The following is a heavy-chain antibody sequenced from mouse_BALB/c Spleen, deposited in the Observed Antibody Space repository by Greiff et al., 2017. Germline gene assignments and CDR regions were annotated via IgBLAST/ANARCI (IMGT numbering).Heavy chain of an antibody. CDR2: IWAGGST. CDR1: GFSLTSYG. V-gene: IGHV2-9*02. J-gene: IGHJ2*01. D-gene: IGHD3-2*01. Sequence: VMLVESGPGLVAPSQSLSITCTVSGFSLTSYGVHWVRQPPGKGLEWLGVIWAGGSTNYNSALMSRLSISKDNSKSQVFLKMNSLQTDDTAMYYCATSDSSGYYFDYWGQGTTLTVSS. CDR3: ATSDSSGYYFDY.